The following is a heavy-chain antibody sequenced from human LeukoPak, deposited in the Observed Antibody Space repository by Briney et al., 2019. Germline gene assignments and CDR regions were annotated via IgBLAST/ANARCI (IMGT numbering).Heavy chain of an antibody. CDR2: ISYDGSNK. J-gene: IGHJ3*02. Sequence: PGGSLRLSCAAPGFTFSSYAMHWVRQAPGKGLEWVAVISYDGSNKYYADSVKGRFTISRDNSKNTLYLQMNSLRAEDTAVYYCARPYGSGSSLKDAFDIWGQGTMVTVSS. CDR1: GFTFSSYA. V-gene: IGHV3-30*04. CDR3: ARPYGSGSSLKDAFDI. D-gene: IGHD3-10*01.